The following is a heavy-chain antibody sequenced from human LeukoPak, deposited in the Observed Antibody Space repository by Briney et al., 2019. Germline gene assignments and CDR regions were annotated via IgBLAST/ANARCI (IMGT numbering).Heavy chain of an antibody. CDR2: INAGNGNT. Sequence: GASVKVSCKASGYTFTSYAMHWVRQAPGQRLEWMGWINAGNGNTKYSQKFQGRVTITRDTSASTAYMELSSLRSEDTAVYYCARAKGRYFDWFPDYWGQGTLVTVSS. V-gene: IGHV1-3*01. J-gene: IGHJ4*02. D-gene: IGHD3-9*01. CDR3: ARAKGRYFDWFPDY. CDR1: GYTFTSYA.